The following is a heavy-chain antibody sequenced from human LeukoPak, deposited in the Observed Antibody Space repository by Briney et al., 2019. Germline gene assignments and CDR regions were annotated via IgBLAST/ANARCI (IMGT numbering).Heavy chain of an antibody. CDR2: INPNSGGT. CDR3: AVAGPGHWFDP. V-gene: IGHV1-2*02. CDR1: GYTFTGYY. Sequence: GASVKVSCKASGYTFTGYYMHWVRQAPGQGLEWMGWINPNSGGTNYAQKLQGRVTMTTDTSTTTAYMDLKTLRSDDTAVYYCAVAGPGHWFDPWGQGTLVTVSS. J-gene: IGHJ5*02.